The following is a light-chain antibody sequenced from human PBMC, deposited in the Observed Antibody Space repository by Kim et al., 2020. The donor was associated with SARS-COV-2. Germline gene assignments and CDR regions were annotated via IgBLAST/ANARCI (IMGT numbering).Light chain of an antibody. CDR1: SSNIGAGYD. V-gene: IGLV1-40*01. CDR3: QSYDSSLSGVV. CDR2: GNS. J-gene: IGLJ2*01. Sequence: QRVTISCPGGSSNIGAGYDVHWYQQLPGTAPKLLIYGNSKRPSGVPDRFSGSKSGTSASLAITGLQAEDEADYYCQSYDSSLSGVVFGGGTQLTVL.